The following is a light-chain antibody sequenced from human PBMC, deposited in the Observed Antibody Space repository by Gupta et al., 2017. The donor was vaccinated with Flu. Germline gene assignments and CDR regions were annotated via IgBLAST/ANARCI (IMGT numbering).Light chain of an antibody. CDR1: QSVGAY. Sequence: EHVLTQSPATLSLSPAERATLSCRASQSVGAYLAWYQQKPGQTPRLLIYDASNRATGIPARFSGSGSGTDFTLTISSREPEDFAFDYCQKHRNRPPYTFGQGTRLDI. J-gene: IGKJ2*01. V-gene: IGKV3-11*01. CDR3: QKHRNRPPYT. CDR2: DAS.